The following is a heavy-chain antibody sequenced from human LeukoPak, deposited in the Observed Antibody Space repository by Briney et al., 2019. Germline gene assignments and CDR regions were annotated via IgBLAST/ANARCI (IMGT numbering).Heavy chain of an antibody. CDR1: GFSFSNYW. CDR2: INSDGSST. V-gene: IGHV3-74*01. Sequence: GGSLRLSCAASGFSFSNYWMHWVRQAPGKGLVWVSRINSDGSSTTYADSVKGRFTISRDNARNTLYLQMNSLRAEDTAVYYCARDGVEFYNWFDPWGQGTLVTVSS. CDR3: ARDGVEFYNWFDP. D-gene: IGHD2-21*01. J-gene: IGHJ5*02.